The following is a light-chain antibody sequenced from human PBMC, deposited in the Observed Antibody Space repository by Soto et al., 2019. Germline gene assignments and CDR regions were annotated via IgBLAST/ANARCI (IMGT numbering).Light chain of an antibody. V-gene: IGKV3-15*01. J-gene: IGKJ4*01. CDR2: GAS. CDR1: PRVGRQ. Sequence: EIVMTQSPANLPVSPGGRGPLSRRARPRVGRQVAWYQQRPGQAPRLLISGASTRATGIPARFSGSGSGTEFTLTISSLQSEDFAVYHCQQYHDWPPLTFGGGTTVEIK. CDR3: QQYHDWPPLT.